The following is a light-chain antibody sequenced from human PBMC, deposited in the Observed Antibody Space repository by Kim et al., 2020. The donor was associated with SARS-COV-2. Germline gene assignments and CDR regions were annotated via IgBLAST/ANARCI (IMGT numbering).Light chain of an antibody. Sequence: VSVGARVTITGRASQDIGSRLAWYQQKPGKAPNLLIFAASSLQTGVPSRFSGSGSGTDFTLTISSLQPEDIATYYCQQAKSFPLTFGGGTKVDIK. J-gene: IGKJ4*01. CDR2: AAS. V-gene: IGKV1-12*01. CDR3: QQAKSFPLT. CDR1: QDIGSR.